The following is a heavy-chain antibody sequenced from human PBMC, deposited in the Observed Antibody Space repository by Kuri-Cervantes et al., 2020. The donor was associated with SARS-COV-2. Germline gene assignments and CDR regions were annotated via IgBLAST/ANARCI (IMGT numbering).Heavy chain of an antibody. CDR1: GFTFSSYE. J-gene: IGHJ4*02. D-gene: IGHD4-17*01. V-gene: IGHV3-48*03. CDR2: ISSSDSTI. Sequence: GGSLRLSCAASGFTFSSYEMNWVRQAPGKGLEWVSYISSSDSTIYYADSAKGRFTISRDNAKNSLYLQMNSLRAEDTAVYYCARAPTVTLDYWGQGTLVTVSS. CDR3: ARAPTVTLDY.